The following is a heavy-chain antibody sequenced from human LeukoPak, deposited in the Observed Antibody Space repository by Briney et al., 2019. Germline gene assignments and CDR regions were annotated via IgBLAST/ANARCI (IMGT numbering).Heavy chain of an antibody. Sequence: VASVKVSCKASGYTFTGYYMHWVRQAPGQGLEWMGWISPNNGGANFAQKFQGRVTMTRDTSISTAYMELSSLTSDDTAVYYCARGQATTVTSYYYYGMDVWGQGTTVTVSS. CDR1: GYTFTGYY. J-gene: IGHJ6*02. CDR3: ARGQATTVTSYYYYGMDV. D-gene: IGHD4-17*01. V-gene: IGHV1-2*02. CDR2: ISPNNGGA.